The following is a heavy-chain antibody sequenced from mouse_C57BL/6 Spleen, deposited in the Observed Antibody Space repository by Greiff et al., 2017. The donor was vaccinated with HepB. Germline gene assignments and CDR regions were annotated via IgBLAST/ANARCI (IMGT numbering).Heavy chain of an antibody. CDR3: ARGLDYYGSTYYAMDY. CDR1: GFTFSDYG. D-gene: IGHD1-1*01. J-gene: IGHJ4*01. Sequence: EVQGVESGGGLVKPGGSLKLSCAASGFTFSDYGMHWVRQAPEKGLEWVAYISSGSSTIYYADTVKGRFTISRDNAKNTLFLQMTSLRSEDTAMYYCARGLDYYGSTYYAMDYWGQGTSVTVSS. CDR2: ISSGSSTI. V-gene: IGHV5-17*01.